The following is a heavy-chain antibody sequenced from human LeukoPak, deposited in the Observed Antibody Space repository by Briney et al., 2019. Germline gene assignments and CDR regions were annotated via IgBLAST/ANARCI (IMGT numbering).Heavy chain of an antibody. CDR3: ARDRGRNGGFDY. CDR2: IYYSGST. D-gene: IGHD1-1*01. CDR1: GGSISGDY. J-gene: IGHJ4*02. Sequence: PSETLSLTCSVSGGSISGDYWSWIRQPPGKGLEWIAFIYYSGSTNCNPTPNSRATISVDMSRNQFSLNLNSVTAADTAVFYCARDRGRNGGFDYWGEGTLVT. V-gene: IGHV4-59*01.